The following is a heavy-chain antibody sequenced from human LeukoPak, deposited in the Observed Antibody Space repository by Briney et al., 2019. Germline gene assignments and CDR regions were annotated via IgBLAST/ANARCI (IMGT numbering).Heavy chain of an antibody. CDR2: ISSSSSYI. J-gene: IGHJ6*02. CDR1: GFTFSSYS. Sequence: GGSLRLSCAASGFTFSSYSMNWVRQAPGKGLEWVSSISSSSSYIYYADSVKGRFTISRDNAKNSLYLQMNSLRVGDTAVYYCARYCSGVSCYPGYGMDVWGQGTTVTVSS. CDR3: ARYCSGVSCYPGYGMDV. D-gene: IGHD2-15*01. V-gene: IGHV3-21*01.